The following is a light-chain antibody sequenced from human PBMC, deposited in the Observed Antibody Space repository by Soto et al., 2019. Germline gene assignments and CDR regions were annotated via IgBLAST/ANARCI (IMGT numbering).Light chain of an antibody. J-gene: IGKJ1*01. CDR3: QQYKSYWT. Sequence: DIQMTQSPSSLSASVGDRVTITCRASQSVSSWLAWFQQKPGKAPKLLIYKASSLQSGVSSRFSGSGSGTELNINTRTLQHDDFATYYCQQYKSYWTVGNGTKVDIK. V-gene: IGKV1-5*03. CDR2: KAS. CDR1: QSVSSW.